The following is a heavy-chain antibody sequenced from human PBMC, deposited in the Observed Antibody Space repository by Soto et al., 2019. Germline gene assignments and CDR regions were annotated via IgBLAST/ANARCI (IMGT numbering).Heavy chain of an antibody. D-gene: IGHD6-19*01. Sequence: SETLSLTCTVSGGSISSSSYYWGWIRQPPGKGLEWIGSIYYSGGTYYNPSLKSRVTISVDTSKNQFSLKLSSVTAADTAVYYCARHAGSSVWYYYFDYWGQGTQVT. J-gene: IGHJ4*02. V-gene: IGHV4-39*01. CDR3: ARHAGSSVWYYYFDY. CDR2: IYYSGGT. CDR1: GGSISSSSYY.